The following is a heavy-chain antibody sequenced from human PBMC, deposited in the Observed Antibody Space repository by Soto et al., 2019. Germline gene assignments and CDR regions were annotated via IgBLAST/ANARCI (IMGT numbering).Heavy chain of an antibody. CDR3: ASARTYNYAFDF. V-gene: IGHV3-53*01. Sequence: LRLSCAPSGFTVHGNYMTWVRQASGKGLEWVSVVFSGGSTFYADSVKGRFTISRDTSKNTLSLQMNSLRAEDTAVYFCASARTYNYAFDFWGQGTLVTVSS. D-gene: IGHD5-18*01. J-gene: IGHJ4*02. CDR2: VFSGGST. CDR1: GFTVHGNY.